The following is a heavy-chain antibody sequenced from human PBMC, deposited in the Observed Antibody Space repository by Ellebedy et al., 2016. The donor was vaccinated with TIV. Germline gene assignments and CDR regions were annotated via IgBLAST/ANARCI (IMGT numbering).Heavy chain of an antibody. Sequence: PGGSLRLSCAGSGFTSGSHWLRWVRPAPAKGLEGVANINKDGSEKYYVDSVKGRFTISRDNAKKSLYLQMNSLRAEDTAVYYCVRYVVAFDIWGQGTMVTVSS. CDR3: VRYVVAFDI. CDR2: INKDGSEK. V-gene: IGHV3-7*03. J-gene: IGHJ3*02. D-gene: IGHD3-16*01. CDR1: GFTSGSHW.